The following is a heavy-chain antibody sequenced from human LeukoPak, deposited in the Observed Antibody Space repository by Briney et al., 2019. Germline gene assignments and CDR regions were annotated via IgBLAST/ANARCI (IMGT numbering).Heavy chain of an antibody. CDR1: GGTFSSYA. V-gene: IGHV1-69*01. CDR3: ARVGRFGVADY. Sequence: ASVKVSCKASGGTFSSYAISWVRQAPGQGLEWMGGIIPIFGTANYAQKFQGRVTITADESTSSAYMELSSLRSEDTAVYYCARVGRFGVADYWGQGTLVTVSS. D-gene: IGHD3-3*01. J-gene: IGHJ4*02. CDR2: IIPIFGTA.